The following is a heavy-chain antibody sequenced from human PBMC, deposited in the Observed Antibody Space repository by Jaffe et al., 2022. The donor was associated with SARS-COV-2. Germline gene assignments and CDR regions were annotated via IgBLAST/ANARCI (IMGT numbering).Heavy chain of an antibody. J-gene: IGHJ4*02. CDR2: TNSGGTTA. Sequence: EVQLVESGGGLVQPGGSLRLSCAASGFTFSGYWMHWVRQGPGKGLVWVSRTNSGGTTAGYADSVKGRFTISRDNAKNTLYLQMNSLTAEDTAVYYCAREYNPGGLDWGQGTLVTVSS. CDR1: GFTFSGYW. D-gene: IGHD1-1*01. CDR3: AREYNPGGLD. V-gene: IGHV3-74*01.